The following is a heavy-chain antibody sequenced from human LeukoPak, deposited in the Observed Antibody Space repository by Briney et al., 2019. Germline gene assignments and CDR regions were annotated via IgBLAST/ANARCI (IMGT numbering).Heavy chain of an antibody. V-gene: IGHV1-69*13. D-gene: IGHD3-22*01. CDR3: VKMGAYEHGDS. CDR1: GGTFSNYA. J-gene: IGHJ4*02. Sequence: ASVKVSCKASGGTFSNYAISWVRQAPGQGLEWMGGIIPIFDTADSAQKFQGRLTITADESTSTAYMELSSLRAEDTAVYFCVKMGAYEHGDSWGQGTLVTVSS. CDR2: IIPIFDTA.